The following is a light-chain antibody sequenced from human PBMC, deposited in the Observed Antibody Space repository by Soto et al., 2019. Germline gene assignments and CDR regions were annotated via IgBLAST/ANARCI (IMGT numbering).Light chain of an antibody. CDR1: QSVSSN. CDR3: QQYNNWGIT. J-gene: IGKJ5*01. CDR2: GAS. V-gene: IGKV3-15*01. Sequence: EIVMTQSPATLSVSPGERATLSCRASQSVSSNLAWYQQKPGQAPRLLIYGASNRATGIPARFSGSGSGTEFTLTISSLQSEDFAVYYCQQYNNWGITFGQGTRLEIK.